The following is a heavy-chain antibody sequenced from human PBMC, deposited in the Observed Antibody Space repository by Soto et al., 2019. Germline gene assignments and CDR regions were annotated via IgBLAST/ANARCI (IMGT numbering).Heavy chain of an antibody. D-gene: IGHD5-12*01. CDR2: IIPIFGTA. V-gene: IGHV1-69*13. CDR1: GGTFSSYA. CDR3: ATDVEMATMDLDYYGMDV. Sequence: ASVKVSCKASGGTFSSYAISWVRQAPGQGLEWMGGIIPIFGTANYAQKFQGRVTITADESTSTAYMELSSLRSEDTAVYYCATDVEMATMDLDYYGMDVWGQGTTVTVSS. J-gene: IGHJ6*02.